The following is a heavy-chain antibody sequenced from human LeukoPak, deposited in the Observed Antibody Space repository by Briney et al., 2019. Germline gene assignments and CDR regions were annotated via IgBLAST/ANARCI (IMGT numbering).Heavy chain of an antibody. CDR2: ISDSSDTI. V-gene: IGHV3-48*02. J-gene: IGHJ2*01. Sequence: GGSLRLSCAASGFTFSDYSMNWVRQAPGKGLEWVSYISDSSDTIYYADSVKGRFTISRDNAKNSLYLQMNSLRDEDTAVYYCARDKASPRWFFDLWGRGTLVTVSS. CDR1: GFTFSDYS. CDR3: ARDKASPRWFFDL.